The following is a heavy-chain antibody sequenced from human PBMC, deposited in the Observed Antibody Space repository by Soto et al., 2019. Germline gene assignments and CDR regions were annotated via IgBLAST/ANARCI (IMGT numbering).Heavy chain of an antibody. CDR1: GGTFSSYA. D-gene: IGHD3-22*01. CDR3: ARDVRGDYDSSGYPP. Sequence: SVKVSCKASGGTFSSYAISWVRQAPGRGLGWMGGIIPIFGTANYAQKFQGRVTITADESTSTAYMELSSLRSEDTAVYYCARDVRGDYDSSGYPPWGQGTLVTVS. J-gene: IGHJ5*02. CDR2: IIPIFGTA. V-gene: IGHV1-69*13.